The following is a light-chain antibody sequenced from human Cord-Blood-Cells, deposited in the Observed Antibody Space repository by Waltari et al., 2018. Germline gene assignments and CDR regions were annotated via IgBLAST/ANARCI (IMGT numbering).Light chain of an antibody. CDR2: EGS. CDR1: TRYVGSYNL. CDR3: CSYAGSSTWV. J-gene: IGLJ3*02. Sequence: QSAPTQPASVYGSPGPSITIPCTGTTRYVGSYNLVSWYQQHPGKAPKLMIYEGSKRPSGVSNRFSGSKSGNTASLTISGLQAEDEADYYCCSYAGSSTWVFGGGTKLTVL. V-gene: IGLV2-23*01.